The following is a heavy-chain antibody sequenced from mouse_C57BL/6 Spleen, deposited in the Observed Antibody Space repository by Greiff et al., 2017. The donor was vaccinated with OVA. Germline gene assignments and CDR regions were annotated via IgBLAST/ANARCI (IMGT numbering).Heavy chain of an antibody. Sequence: EVKLMESGGGLVKPGGSLKLSCAASGFTFSSYAMSWVRQTPEKRLEWVATISDGGSYTYYPDNVKGRFTISRDNAKNNLYLQMSHLKSEDTAMYYCARAYYGNYDFDYWGQGTTLTVSS. J-gene: IGHJ2*01. CDR2: ISDGGSYT. CDR3: ARAYYGNYDFDY. CDR1: GFTFSSYA. V-gene: IGHV5-4*03. D-gene: IGHD2-10*01.